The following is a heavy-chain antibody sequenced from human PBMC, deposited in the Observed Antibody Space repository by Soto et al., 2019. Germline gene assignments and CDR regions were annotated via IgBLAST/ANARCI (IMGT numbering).Heavy chain of an antibody. CDR2: IWYDGSNK. CDR3: ARESNYDGMDV. D-gene: IGHD6-6*01. J-gene: IGHJ6*02. V-gene: IGHV3-33*01. Sequence: QVQLVESGGGVVQPGRSLRLSCAASGFTFSSYGMHWVRQAPGKGLEWVAVIWYDGSNKYYADSVKGRFTISRDNSKNTLYLQMNSLRAEDTAVYYCARESNYDGMDVWGQGTTVTVSS. CDR1: GFTFSSYG.